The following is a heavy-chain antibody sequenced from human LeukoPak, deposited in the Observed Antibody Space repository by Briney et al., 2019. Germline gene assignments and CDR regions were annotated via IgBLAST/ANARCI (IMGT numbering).Heavy chain of an antibody. CDR3: ARHRPTDYAGFDY. V-gene: IGHV4-39*01. D-gene: IGHD4-17*01. J-gene: IGHJ4*02. Sequence: SETLSLTCTVSGGSISSSSYYWGWIRQPPGKGLEWIGSIYYSGSTYYNPSLKSRVTISVDTSKNQFSLKLSSVTAADTAVYYCARHRPTDYAGFDYWGQGTLVTVPS. CDR1: GGSISSSSYY. CDR2: IYYSGST.